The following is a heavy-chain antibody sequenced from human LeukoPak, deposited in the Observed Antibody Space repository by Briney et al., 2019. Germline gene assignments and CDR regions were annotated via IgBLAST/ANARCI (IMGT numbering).Heavy chain of an antibody. Sequence: GGSLRLSCAASGFTFSSYELNWVRQAPGKGLEWVSYISDIGTTQHYADSVKGRFTISRDNAKNSLYLQMNSLTAEDTAVYYCARDRSKVTAYDDALNIWGQGTMVIVSS. J-gene: IGHJ3*02. CDR3: ARDRSKVTAYDDALNI. D-gene: IGHD2-21*02. CDR2: ISDIGTTQ. V-gene: IGHV3-48*03. CDR1: GFTFSSYE.